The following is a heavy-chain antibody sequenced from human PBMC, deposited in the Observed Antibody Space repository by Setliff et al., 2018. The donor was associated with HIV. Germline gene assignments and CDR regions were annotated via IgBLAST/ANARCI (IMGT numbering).Heavy chain of an antibody. CDR2: IIPIFGTA. J-gene: IGHJ4*02. Sequence: ASVKVSCKASGGTFSSYAISWVRQAPGQGLEWMGGIIPIFGTANYAQKFQGRITITTDESTSTAYMELSSLRSEDTAVYYCARVRSGSYGGRAYFDYWGQGTLVTVSS. V-gene: IGHV1-69*05. CDR3: ARVRSGSYGGRAYFDY. CDR1: GGTFSSYA. D-gene: IGHD1-26*01.